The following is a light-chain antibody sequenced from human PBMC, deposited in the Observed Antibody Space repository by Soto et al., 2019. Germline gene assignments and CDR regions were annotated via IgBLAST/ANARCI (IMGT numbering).Light chain of an antibody. CDR1: SSDVGGYNH. Sequence: QFALTQPASVSGSPGQSITISCTGTSSDVGGYNHVSWYQQHPGKVPKVMIYDVSNRPSGVSNRFSGSKSGNTASLTISGLQAEDEADYYCSSYTSSGTGVFGGGTKVTVL. CDR2: DVS. CDR3: SSYTSSGTGV. V-gene: IGLV2-14*03. J-gene: IGLJ3*02.